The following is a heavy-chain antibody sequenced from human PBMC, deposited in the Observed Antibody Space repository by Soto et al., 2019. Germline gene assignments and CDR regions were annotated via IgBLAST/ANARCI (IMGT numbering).Heavy chain of an antibody. J-gene: IGHJ4*02. CDR1: GFTFSSYA. CDR2: ISGSGGST. V-gene: IGHV3-23*01. CDR3: ARESEDLTSNFDY. Sequence: PGGSLRLSCAASGFTFSSYAMSWVRQAPGKGLEWVSAISGSGGSTYYADSVKGRFTISRDNAKNSLYLEMNSLRAEDTAVYYCARESEDLTSNFDYWGQGTLVTVSS.